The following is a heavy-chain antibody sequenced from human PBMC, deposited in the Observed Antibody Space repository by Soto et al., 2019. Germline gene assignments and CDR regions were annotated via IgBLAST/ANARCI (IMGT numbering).Heavy chain of an antibody. Sequence: GASVKVSCKASGYTFTDCAIHWVRQAPGQRLEWMGWIAPGNGNTKYSQNFQGRVTITRDTSATTAYMELSSLRSEDTAVYYCAKGSRMWTPDYWGQGTLVTVS. V-gene: IGHV1-3*01. CDR1: GYTFTDCA. CDR2: IAPGNGNT. CDR3: AKGSRMWTPDY. J-gene: IGHJ4*02. D-gene: IGHD2-21*01.